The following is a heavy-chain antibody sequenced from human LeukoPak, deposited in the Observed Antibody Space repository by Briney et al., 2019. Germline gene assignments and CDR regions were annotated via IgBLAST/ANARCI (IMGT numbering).Heavy chain of an antibody. Sequence: GGSLRLSCAASGFTFSSYEMNWVRQAPGKGLEWVSYISSSGSTIYYADSEKGRFTISRDNAKNSLYLQMNSLRAEDTAVYYCARLPKYDILTANWFDPWGQGTLVTVSS. J-gene: IGHJ5*02. CDR3: ARLPKYDILTANWFDP. D-gene: IGHD3-9*01. CDR2: ISSSGSTI. V-gene: IGHV3-48*03. CDR1: GFTFSSYE.